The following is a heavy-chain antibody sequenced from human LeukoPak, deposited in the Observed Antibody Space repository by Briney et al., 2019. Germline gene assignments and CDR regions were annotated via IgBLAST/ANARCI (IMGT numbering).Heavy chain of an antibody. D-gene: IGHD5-12*01. CDR2: ISYSGST. CDR1: GGSISGYY. CDR3: VRGYSGYPYYLDY. J-gene: IGHJ4*02. Sequence: SETLSLTCTVSGGSISGYYWTWIRQPPGKGLEWIGYISYSGSTSSHPSLKSRVTIPLDMSKSQFSLKLTSVTAADTAVYYCVRGYSGYPYYLDYWGQGTLVTVSS. V-gene: IGHV4-59*08.